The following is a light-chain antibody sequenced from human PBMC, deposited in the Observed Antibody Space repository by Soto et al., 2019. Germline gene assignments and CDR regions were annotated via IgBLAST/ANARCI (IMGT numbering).Light chain of an antibody. CDR2: WAS. CDR1: QSVLYSPNNKNY. Sequence: DIVMTQSPDSLAVSLGDRATINCKSSQSVLYSPNNKNYLAWYQQKPGQPPKLLIYWASTRESGVPDRFSGSGSGTDFTLTISSLQAEDVAVYYCQQYYSTPWTFGQGTKVDIK. V-gene: IGKV4-1*01. J-gene: IGKJ1*01. CDR3: QQYYSTPWT.